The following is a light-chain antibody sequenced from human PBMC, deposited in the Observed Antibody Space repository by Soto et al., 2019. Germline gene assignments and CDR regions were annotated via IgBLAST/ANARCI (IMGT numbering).Light chain of an antibody. CDR2: DVS. CDR1: SSDVGGYNY. J-gene: IGLJ1*01. V-gene: IGLV2-14*03. Sequence: QSALTQPASVSGSPGQSINISCTGTSSDVGGYNYVSWYQHHPGKAPKLIIYDVSNRPSGVSNPFSGSKSGNTASLTISGLQPEEEPDYSCSSYTTSNTRQIVFGTGTKVTV. CDR3: SSYTTSNTRQIV.